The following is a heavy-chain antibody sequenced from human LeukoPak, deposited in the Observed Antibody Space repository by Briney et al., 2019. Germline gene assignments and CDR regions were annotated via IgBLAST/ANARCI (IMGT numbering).Heavy chain of an antibody. CDR2: TSYSGSTNYNASSGST. J-gene: IGHJ4*02. CDR3: ARNRVATIYGNFDH. D-gene: IGHD5-12*01. CDR1: GGSISSYY. V-gene: IGHV4-59*01. Sequence: SETLSLTCTVSGGSISSYYWSWIRQPPGKGLEWIAYTSYSGSTNYNASSGSTNYNPSLKSRVTISVDTSKNQFSLKLSSVTAADTAAYYCARNRVATIYGNFDHWGQGTLVTVSS.